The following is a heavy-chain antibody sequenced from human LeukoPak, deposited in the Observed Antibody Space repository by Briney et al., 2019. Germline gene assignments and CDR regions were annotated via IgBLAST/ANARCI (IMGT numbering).Heavy chain of an antibody. D-gene: IGHD1-1*01. CDR1: GYTFTGYY. J-gene: IGHJ3*02. CDR2: INPNSGGT. Sequence: ASVKVSCKASGYTFTGYYMHWVRQAPGQGLEWMGWINPNSGGTNYAQKFQGRVTMTRDTSISTAYMEPSRLRSDDTAVYYCARAGTGAPYDAFDIWGQGTMVTVSS. V-gene: IGHV1-2*02. CDR3: ARAGTGAPYDAFDI.